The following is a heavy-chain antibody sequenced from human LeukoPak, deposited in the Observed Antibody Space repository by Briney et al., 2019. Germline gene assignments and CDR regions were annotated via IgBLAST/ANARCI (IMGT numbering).Heavy chain of an antibody. D-gene: IGHD5-18*01. Sequence: PSETLSLTCTVSGGSISSYYWSWIRQPPGKGLEWIGYIYYSGSTNYNPSLKSRVTISVDTSKNQFSLKLSSVTAADTAVYYCARYSYGGDFDYWGQGTLVTVT. J-gene: IGHJ4*02. CDR1: GGSISSYY. CDR3: ARYSYGGDFDY. CDR2: IYYSGST. V-gene: IGHV4-59*01.